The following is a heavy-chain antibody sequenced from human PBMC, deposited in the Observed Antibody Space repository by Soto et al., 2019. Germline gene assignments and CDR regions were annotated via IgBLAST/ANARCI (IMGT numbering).Heavy chain of an antibody. V-gene: IGHV3-21*01. CDR1: GCTFTRYS. CDR2: ISSTTNYI. CDR3: ARESEDLTSNFDY. Sequence: PGGSLRLSCAASGCTFTRYSMNWVRQAPGKGLEWVSSISSTTNYIYYADSMKGRFTVSRDSAKNSVYLEMNSLSAEDTALYYCARESEDLTSNFDYWGQGTLVTVSS. J-gene: IGHJ4*02.